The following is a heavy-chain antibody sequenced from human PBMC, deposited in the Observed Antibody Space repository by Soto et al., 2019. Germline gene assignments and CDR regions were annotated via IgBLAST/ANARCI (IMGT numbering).Heavy chain of an antibody. J-gene: IGHJ5*02. CDR3: QRDWGTGFYQIDP. V-gene: IGHV4-38-2*02. CDR2: IYHSGST. CDR1: GYSISTGFN. D-gene: IGHD1-1*01. Sequence: KASETLSLTCAVSGYSISTGFNWAWIRQPPGKGLEWIGSIYHSGSTYYNLSLKSRVTISSDASKNQISLKLSSVTAADTALYYCQRDWGTGFYQIDPWGQGTLVTVSS.